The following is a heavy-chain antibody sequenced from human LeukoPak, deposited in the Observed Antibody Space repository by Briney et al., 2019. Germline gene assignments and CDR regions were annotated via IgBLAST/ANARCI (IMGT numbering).Heavy chain of an antibody. D-gene: IGHD6-6*01. CDR2: IYYSGST. J-gene: IGHJ6*03. CDR1: GGSISNYY. CDR3: ARDWGVSARPGYMDV. Sequence: SETLSLTCTVSGGSISNYYWSWIRQPPGKGLEWIGYIYYSGSTKYNPSLKSRVTISVDTSKNQFSLRPSSVPAADTAVYYCARDWGVSARPGYMDVWGKGTTVTVSS. V-gene: IGHV4-59*01.